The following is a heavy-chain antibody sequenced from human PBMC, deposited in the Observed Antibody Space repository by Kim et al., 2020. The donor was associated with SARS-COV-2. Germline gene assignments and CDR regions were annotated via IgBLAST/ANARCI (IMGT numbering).Heavy chain of an antibody. D-gene: IGHD1-7*01. CDR2: IYYSGST. V-gene: IGHV4-61*01. CDR1: GGSISSGPYY. CDR3: ARGRRNYDLLDY. Sequence: SETLSLTCAVSGGSISSGPYYWGWIRQPPGKGLECIGYIYYSGSTKYNPSLKSRFTMSEDTSNNQFSLKLSSVTAADTAVYYCARGRRNYDLLDYWGQGTPGTVSS. J-gene: IGHJ4*02.